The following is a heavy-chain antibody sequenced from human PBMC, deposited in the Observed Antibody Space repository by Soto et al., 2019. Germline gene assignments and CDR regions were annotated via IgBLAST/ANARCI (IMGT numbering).Heavy chain of an antibody. V-gene: IGHV3-23*01. D-gene: IGHD6-19*01. CDR3: ETISGPGRAVSGARVFEF. CDR1: GFTFSTYA. J-gene: IGHJ4*02. CDR2: IVGSGAGT. Sequence: GGSLRLSCVVSGFTFSTYAMSCVRQAPGKGLEWVSAIVGSGAGTYYADSVKGRFTISRDNSKNTLYLQMNSLRAEDTAVYYCETISGPGRAVSGARVFEFWGQGT.